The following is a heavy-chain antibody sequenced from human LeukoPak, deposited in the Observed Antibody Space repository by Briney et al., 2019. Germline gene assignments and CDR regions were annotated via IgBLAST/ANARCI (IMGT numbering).Heavy chain of an antibody. CDR3: ARDRKHYYHMDV. Sequence: SETLSLTCAVYIDSFTNYYWNWIRQTPGKGLEWIGEVNDSGGTNINPSLRSRVILSVDTSKNQFSLNLTSLAAADTAVYYCARDRKHYYHMDVWGKGTTVTVSS. D-gene: IGHD1-14*01. CDR2: VNDSGGT. J-gene: IGHJ6*03. CDR1: IDSFTNYY. V-gene: IGHV4-34*01.